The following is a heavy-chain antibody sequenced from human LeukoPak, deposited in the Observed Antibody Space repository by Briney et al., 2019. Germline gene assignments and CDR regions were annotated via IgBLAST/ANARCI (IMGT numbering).Heavy chain of an antibody. Sequence: GGSLRLSCAASGFTFSSYAMSWVRQAPGKGLEWVSSISGSGGSTYYADSVKGRFTISRDNSKNTLYLQMNRLRAEDTAVYYCAKDRYYHSSGYYGIFDCRGQGTLVTVSS. V-gene: IGHV3-23*01. CDR3: AKDRYYHSSGYYGIFDC. D-gene: IGHD3-22*01. CDR2: ISGSGGST. J-gene: IGHJ4*02. CDR1: GFTFSSYA.